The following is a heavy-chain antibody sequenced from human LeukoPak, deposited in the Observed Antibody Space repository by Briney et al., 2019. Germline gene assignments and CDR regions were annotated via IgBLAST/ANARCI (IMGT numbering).Heavy chain of an antibody. V-gene: IGHV4-59*08. D-gene: IGHD2-15*01. CDR2: ICYSGSP. J-gene: IGHJ4*02. Sequence: SETLSLTCSVSGDSIATYYWSWIRQPPGKGLEWIGYICYSGSPYSNPSLKSRVTMSVDTSKNQFSLKLSSVTAADTAVYYCARRKGCSGGSCYGDTFDYWGQGTLVTVSS. CDR1: GDSIATYY. CDR3: ARRKGCSGGSCYGDTFDY.